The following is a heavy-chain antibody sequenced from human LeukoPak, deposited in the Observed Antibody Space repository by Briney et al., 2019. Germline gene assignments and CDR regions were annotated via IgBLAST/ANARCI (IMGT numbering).Heavy chain of an antibody. V-gene: IGHV3-21*01. J-gene: IGHJ4*02. CDR1: GFTFRNYA. CDR3: ARDSLGTTAD. CDR2: ISSSSSYI. Sequence: GGSLRLSCAASGFTFRNYAMHWVRQAPGKGLEWVSSISSSSSYIYYADSVKGRFTISRDNAKNSLYLQMNSLRAEDTAVYYCARDSLGTTADWGQGTLVTVSS. D-gene: IGHD4-17*01.